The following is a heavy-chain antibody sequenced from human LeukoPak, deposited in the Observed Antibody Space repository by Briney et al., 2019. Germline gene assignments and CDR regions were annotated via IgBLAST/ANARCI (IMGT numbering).Heavy chain of an antibody. CDR3: ARVRRYRTYYYDSSGSGNWFDP. Sequence: SETLSLTCAVYGGSFSGYYWSWIRQPPGKGLEWIGEINHSGSTNYNPPLKSRGTISVDTSKNHFSLKLSSVTAADTAVYYCARVRRYRTYYYDSSGSGNWFDPWGQGTLVTVSS. V-gene: IGHV4-34*01. CDR1: GGSFSGYY. CDR2: INHSGST. J-gene: IGHJ5*02. D-gene: IGHD3-22*01.